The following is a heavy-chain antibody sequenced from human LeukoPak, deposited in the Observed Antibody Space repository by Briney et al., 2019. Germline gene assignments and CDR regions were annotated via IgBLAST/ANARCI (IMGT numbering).Heavy chain of an antibody. Sequence: GGSLRLSCAASGFTFSSYAMSWVRQAPGKGLERVSAISGSGGSTYYADSVKGRFTISRDNSKNTLYLQMNSLRAEDTAVYYCAKDKNMYYDILFGDYWGQGTLVTVSS. CDR3: AKDKNMYYDILFGDY. D-gene: IGHD3-9*01. CDR1: GFTFSSYA. CDR2: ISGSGGST. V-gene: IGHV3-23*01. J-gene: IGHJ4*02.